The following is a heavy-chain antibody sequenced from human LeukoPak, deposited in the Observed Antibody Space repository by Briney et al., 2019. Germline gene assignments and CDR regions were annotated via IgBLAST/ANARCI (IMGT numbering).Heavy chain of an antibody. CDR2: ISSSSSYI. CDR3: ARDGFGTGSN. V-gene: IGHV3-21*01. Sequence: PGGSLRPSCAASGFTFSSYAMSWVRQAPGKGLEWVSSISSSSSYIYYADSVKGRFTISRDNAKNSLYLQMNSLRAEDTAVYYCARDGFGTGSNWGQGTLVTVSS. D-gene: IGHD3-16*01. J-gene: IGHJ4*02. CDR1: GFTFSSYA.